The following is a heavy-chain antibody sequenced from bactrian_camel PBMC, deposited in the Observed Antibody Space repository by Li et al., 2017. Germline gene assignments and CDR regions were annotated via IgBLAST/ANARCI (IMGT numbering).Heavy chain of an antibody. CDR3: ATGPYYSDYGLMYEYYY. V-gene: IGHV3S40*01. CDR2: INSDGTNA. J-gene: IGHJ4*01. Sequence: VQLVESGGDLVQSGGSLRLSCAASGFTFSSYGMSWVRQNPGKGLEWVSGINSDGTNAYYRDSLKGRFTISRDNAKNTVYLQLNSLKTEDMAMYYCATGPYYSDYGLMYEYYYWGQGTQVTVS. D-gene: IGHD4*01. CDR1: GFTFSSYG.